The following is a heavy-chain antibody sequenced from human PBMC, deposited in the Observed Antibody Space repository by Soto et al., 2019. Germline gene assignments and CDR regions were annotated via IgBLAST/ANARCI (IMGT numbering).Heavy chain of an antibody. J-gene: IGHJ3*02. CDR3: AHPRGYGVFDAVDI. CDR2: ISSSGDSA. D-gene: IGHD4-17*01. V-gene: IGHV3-23*01. CDR1: GFIFSTYA. Sequence: GGSLRLSCAASGFIFSTYAMNWVRQAPGKGLEWVSAISSSGDSAYYAESVRGRFAISRDNSINTLYLQMRSLRPEDTAVYYCAHPRGYGVFDAVDIWGQGTMVTVSS.